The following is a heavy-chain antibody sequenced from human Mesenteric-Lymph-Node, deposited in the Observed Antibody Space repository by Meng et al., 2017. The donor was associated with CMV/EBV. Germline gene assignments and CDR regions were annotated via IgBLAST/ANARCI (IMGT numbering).Heavy chain of an antibody. CDR1: GFTFSSYA. V-gene: IGHV3-23*01. J-gene: IGHJ4*02. D-gene: IGHD3-3*01. CDR2: ISDSGGT. Sequence: GGSLRLSCAASGFTFSSYAMSWVRQAPGKGLEWVSAISDSGGTNFADSVKGRFTISRDISKNTLYLQMNSLRAEDTAVYYCVRAPYNFGYYFDFWGQGTLVTVSS. CDR3: VRAPYNFGYYFDF.